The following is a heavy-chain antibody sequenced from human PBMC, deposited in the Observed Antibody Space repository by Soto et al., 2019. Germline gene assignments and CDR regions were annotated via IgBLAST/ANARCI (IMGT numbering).Heavy chain of an antibody. J-gene: IGHJ4*02. CDR2: ISAYNGNT. Sequence: ASVKVSCKASGYTFTSYGISWVRQAPGQGLEWMGWISAYNGNTNYAQKLQGRVTMTTDTSTSTAYMELRSLRSDDTAVYYCARDAYYDSSGYTVDYWGQGTLVTVSS. V-gene: IGHV1-18*01. CDR1: GYTFTSYG. CDR3: ARDAYYDSSGYTVDY. D-gene: IGHD3-22*01.